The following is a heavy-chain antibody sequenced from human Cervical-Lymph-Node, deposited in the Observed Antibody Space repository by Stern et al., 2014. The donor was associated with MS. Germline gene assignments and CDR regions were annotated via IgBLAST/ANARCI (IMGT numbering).Heavy chain of an antibody. CDR1: GGSISSGNYY. D-gene: IGHD3-9*01. V-gene: IGHV4-61*02. J-gene: IGHJ3*02. Sequence: QVQLQQSGPGLVKPSQTLSLTCTVSGGSISSGNYYWSWIRQPAGEGLEWIGRIYSSGSTQYNPPLKSRVTISADTSTHQFSLMLSSVTAADTAVYYCARGNYDVLTDNGGHGFDIWGQGTMVTVSS. CDR3: ARGNYDVLTDNGGHGFDI. CDR2: IYSSGST.